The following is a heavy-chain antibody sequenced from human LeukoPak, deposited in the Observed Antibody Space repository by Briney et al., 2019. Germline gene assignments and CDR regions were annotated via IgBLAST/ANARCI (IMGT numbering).Heavy chain of an antibody. CDR3: ARDWGTMVRGVIPPYYYGMDV. J-gene: IGHJ6*02. V-gene: IGHV3-48*04. CDR1: GFTFSSYS. Sequence: PGGSLRLSCAASGFTFSSYSMNWVRQAPGKGLEWVSYISSSSSTIYYADSVKGRFTISRDNAKNSLYLQMNSLRAEDTAVYYCARDWGTMVRGVIPPYYYGMDVWGQGTTVTVSS. D-gene: IGHD3-10*01. CDR2: ISSSSSTI.